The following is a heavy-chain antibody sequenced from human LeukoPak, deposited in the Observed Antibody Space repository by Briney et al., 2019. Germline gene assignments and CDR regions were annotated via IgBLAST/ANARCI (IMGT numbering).Heavy chain of an antibody. CDR2: INTNTGNP. D-gene: IGHD6-6*01. Sequence: ASVKVSCKASGGTFSSYAMNWVRQAPGQGLEWMGWINTNTGNPTYAQGFTGRFVFSLDTSVSTAYLQISSLKAEDTAVYYCARDLYSSSSYNWFDPWGQGTLVTVSS. CDR1: GGTFSSYA. CDR3: ARDLYSSSSYNWFDP. J-gene: IGHJ5*02. V-gene: IGHV7-4-1*02.